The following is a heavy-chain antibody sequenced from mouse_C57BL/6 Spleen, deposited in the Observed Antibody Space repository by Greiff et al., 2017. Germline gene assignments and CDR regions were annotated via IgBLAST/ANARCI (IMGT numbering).Heavy chain of an antibody. V-gene: IGHV1-50*01. Sequence: VQLQQPGAELVKPGASVKLSCKASGYTFTSSWMQWVKQRPGQGLEWIGEIDPSDSYTNYNQQFKGKAPLTVDTSSSTAYMQLSSLTSEDSAVYYCATTVVARGYARDYWGQGTSVTVSS. CDR3: ATTVVARGYARDY. D-gene: IGHD1-1*01. CDR1: GYTFTSSW. CDR2: IDPSDSYT. J-gene: IGHJ4*01.